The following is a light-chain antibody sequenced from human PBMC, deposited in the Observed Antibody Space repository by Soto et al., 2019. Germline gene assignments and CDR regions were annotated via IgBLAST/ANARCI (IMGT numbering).Light chain of an antibody. CDR2: GAS. V-gene: IGKV3-20*01. CDR3: QQYGSSPQT. CDR1: QSVSSSY. J-gene: IGKJ1*01. Sequence: PGERATLSCRASQSVSSSYLAXYQXKXGXXXRXXXYGASSRATGVPARFSGSGYGTDFTLTISRLEPEDFAVYYCQQYGSSPQTFGQGTKVDIK.